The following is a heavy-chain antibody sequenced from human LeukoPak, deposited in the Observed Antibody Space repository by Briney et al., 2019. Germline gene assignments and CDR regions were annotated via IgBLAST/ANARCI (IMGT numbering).Heavy chain of an antibody. Sequence: SETLSLTCAVYGGSFSGYYWSWIRQPPGKGLEWIGEINHSGSTNYNPSLKSRVTISVDTSKNQFSLKLSSVTAADTAVYYCARGRWLQFLDYWGQGTLVTVSS. D-gene: IGHD5-24*01. CDR1: GGSFSGYY. CDR2: INHSGST. CDR3: ARGRWLQFLDY. V-gene: IGHV4-34*01. J-gene: IGHJ4*02.